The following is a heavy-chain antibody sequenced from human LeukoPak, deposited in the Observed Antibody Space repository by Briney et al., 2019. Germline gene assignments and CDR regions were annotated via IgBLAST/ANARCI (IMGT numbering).Heavy chain of an antibody. D-gene: IGHD2-21*02. J-gene: IGHJ4*02. CDR2: IPYDGSNK. CDR3: AKDGGDSTQDY. CDR1: GLTFSSFC. V-gene: IGHV3-30*18. Sequence: RGRSLRLSSAASGLTFSSFCMHWVRQAQDKGREWVAAIPYDGSNKNYADSVKGRFTISRDNSKNTLYLQMNGLKAEDTAVYYCAKDGGDSTQDYWGQGTLVTVSS.